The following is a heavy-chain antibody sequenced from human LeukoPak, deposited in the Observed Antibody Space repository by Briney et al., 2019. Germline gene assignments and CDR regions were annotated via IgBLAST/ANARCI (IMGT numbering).Heavy chain of an antibody. V-gene: IGHV3-30*02. CDR2: IRYDGSNK. Sequence: PGGSLSLSCAETRFTFCSYGRHWVRPAPAKGLERVALIRYDGSNKYYADSVNGRLTISCDNSKNTLYLQMNSMRAEDTAVYYCAKDLNSSGWFKHDAFDIWGQGTMVTVSS. J-gene: IGHJ3*02. CDR1: RFTFCSYG. CDR3: AKDLNSSGWFKHDAFDI. D-gene: IGHD6-19*01.